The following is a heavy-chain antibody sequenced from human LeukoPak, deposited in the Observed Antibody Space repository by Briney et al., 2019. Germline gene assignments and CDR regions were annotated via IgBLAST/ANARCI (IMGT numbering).Heavy chain of an antibody. CDR1: GFTFSSYA. Sequence: GGSLRLSCAASGFTFSSYAMHWVRQAPGKGLEWVAVISYDGSNKYYADSVKGRFTISRDNSKNTLYLQMNSLRAEDTAVYYCARTTYYYGGYGPIDYWGQGTLVTVSS. V-gene: IGHV3-30-3*01. CDR2: ISYDGSNK. J-gene: IGHJ4*02. D-gene: IGHD4-17*01. CDR3: ARTTYYYGGYGPIDY.